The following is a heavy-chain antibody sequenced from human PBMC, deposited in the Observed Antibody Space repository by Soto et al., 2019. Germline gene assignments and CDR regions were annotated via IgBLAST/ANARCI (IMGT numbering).Heavy chain of an antibody. D-gene: IGHD1-26*01. Sequence: QVHLVQSGAVVENPGASVMVSCKASGYTFTNFGINWVRQAPGQGLEWMGWITPYNGTANYPQKHQDRLTITTDTSTNTAYLELRSLRSDDTAVYFCARARMFSGAHHDYWGQGTRVTVSS. CDR2: ITPYNGTA. CDR3: ARARMFSGAHHDY. CDR1: GYTFTNFG. J-gene: IGHJ4*02. V-gene: IGHV1-18*04.